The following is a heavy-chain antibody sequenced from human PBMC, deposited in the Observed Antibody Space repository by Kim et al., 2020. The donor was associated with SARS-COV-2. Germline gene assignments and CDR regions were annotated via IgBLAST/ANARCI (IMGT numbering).Heavy chain of an antibody. J-gene: IGHJ5*02. CDR2: VFHTGGA. CDR1: GDSISSGTW. CDR3: VRHNSGFFFDP. Sequence: SETLSLTCTISGDSISSGTWWSWVRQPPGPGLEWIGAVFHTGGASYNPSLKSRVTISPDNSRNQFSLRLHSVTAADTGVYYCVRHNSGFFFDPWGQGILVTVSS. D-gene: IGHD5-12*01. V-gene: IGHV4-4*02.